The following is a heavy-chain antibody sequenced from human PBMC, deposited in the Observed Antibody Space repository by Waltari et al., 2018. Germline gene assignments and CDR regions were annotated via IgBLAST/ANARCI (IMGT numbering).Heavy chain of an antibody. J-gene: IGHJ4*02. D-gene: IGHD5-12*01. CDR1: GDSISSYY. CDR2: IYYSGST. Sequence: QVQLQESGSGLVKPSETLSLACTVSGDSISSYYWSWIRQPPRKGLEWIGYIYYSGSTNYSPSLKSRVTISLDTSKNQFSLKLSSVTAADTAVYYCARGNSGYDPFDYWGQGALVTVSS. CDR3: ARGNSGYDPFDY. V-gene: IGHV4-59*01.